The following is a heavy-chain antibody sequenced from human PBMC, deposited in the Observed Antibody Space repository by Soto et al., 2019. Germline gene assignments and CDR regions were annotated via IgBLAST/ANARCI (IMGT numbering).Heavy chain of an antibody. Sequence: EVQLVESGGGLVQPGGSLRLSCAASGFTFSNYAMSWVRQAPGKGLEWVSSVTDSGGSTDYADSVKGRFTISRDNSKNTLYLQMSSLRGEDTAVYYCATDHGARGLAVTLDYWGQGTLVTVSS. CDR1: GFTFSNYA. V-gene: IGHV3-23*04. D-gene: IGHD5-12*01. CDR3: ATDHGARGLAVTLDY. CDR2: VTDSGGST. J-gene: IGHJ4*02.